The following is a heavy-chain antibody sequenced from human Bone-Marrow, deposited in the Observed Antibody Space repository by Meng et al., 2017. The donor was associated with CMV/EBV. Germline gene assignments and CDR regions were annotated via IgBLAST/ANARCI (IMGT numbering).Heavy chain of an antibody. Sequence: GGSLRLSCAASGFTFSSYSMHWVRQAPGKGLEWVAVISHRAINKDYADSVKGRFTISRDDSKNTLYLQMNSSRGEDTAVYYCARQLGRVGDATLDYWGQGTLVTVSS. CDR3: ARQLGRVGDATLDY. CDR2: ISHRAINK. D-gene: IGHD1-26*01. CDR1: GFTFSSYS. J-gene: IGHJ4*02. V-gene: IGHV3-30*04.